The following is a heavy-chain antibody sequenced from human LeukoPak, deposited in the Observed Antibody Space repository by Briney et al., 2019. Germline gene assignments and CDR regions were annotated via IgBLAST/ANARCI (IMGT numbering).Heavy chain of an antibody. J-gene: IGHJ6*02. V-gene: IGHV1-69*13. CDR2: IIPIFGTA. CDR1: GGTFSSYA. CDR3: ASSPFSDFWSGHKRPCYYYGMDV. Sequence: VASVKVSCKASGGTFSSYAISWVRQAPGQGLEWMGGIIPIFGTANYAQKFQGRVTITADESTSTAYMELSSLRSEDTAVYYCASSPFSDFWSGHKRPCYYYGMDVWGQGTTVTVSS. D-gene: IGHD3-3*01.